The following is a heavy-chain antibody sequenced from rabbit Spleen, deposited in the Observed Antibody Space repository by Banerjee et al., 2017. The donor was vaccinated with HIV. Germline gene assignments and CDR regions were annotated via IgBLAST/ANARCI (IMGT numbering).Heavy chain of an antibody. J-gene: IGHJ4*01. Sequence: QSLEESGGDLVKPGASLTLTCTASGVSFSFSSYMCWVRQAPGKGLEWIACIYATGSVDTDYANWATGRFTISKTSSTTVTLQMTSLTAADTAAYFCARIDKIYDSADLWGQGTLSPS. CDR1: GVSFSFSSY. CDR3: ARIDKIYDSADL. V-gene: IGHV1S40*01. D-gene: IGHD2-1*01. CDR2: IYATGSVDT.